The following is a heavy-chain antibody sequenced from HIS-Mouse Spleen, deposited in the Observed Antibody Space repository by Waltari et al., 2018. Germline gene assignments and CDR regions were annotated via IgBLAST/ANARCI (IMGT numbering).Heavy chain of an antibody. CDR3: ARGHDYSNYFDY. D-gene: IGHD4-4*01. V-gene: IGHV1-8*01. CDR2: VNTNRGKT. CDR1: GYTFTSYD. J-gene: IGHJ4*02. Sequence: QVQLVQSGAEVKKPGASVKVSCKASGYTFTSYDINWVRQANGQGLEWMGWVNTNRGKTGNAQKFQGRVTMTRKTSISTAYMELSSLRSEDTAVYYCARGHDYSNYFDYWGQGTLVTVSS.